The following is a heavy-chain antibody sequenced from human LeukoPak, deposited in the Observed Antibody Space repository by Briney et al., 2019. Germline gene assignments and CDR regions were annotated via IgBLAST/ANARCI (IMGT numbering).Heavy chain of an antibody. CDR3: ARVSRYFDWSHYYMDV. D-gene: IGHD3-9*01. CDR2: INHSGST. CDR1: GGSFSGYY. Sequence: SETLSLTCAVYGGSFSGYYWSWIRQPPGKGLEWIGEINHSGSTNYNPSLKSRVTISVDKSKNQFSLKLSSVTAADTAVYYCARVSRYFDWSHYYMDVWGKGTTVTISS. J-gene: IGHJ6*03. V-gene: IGHV4-34*01.